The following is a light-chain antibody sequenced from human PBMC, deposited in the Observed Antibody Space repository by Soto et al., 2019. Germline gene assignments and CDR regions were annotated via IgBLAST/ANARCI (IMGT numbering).Light chain of an antibody. CDR3: PHGYGTPYT. V-gene: IGKV1-39*01. J-gene: IGKJ2*01. CDR2: SAS. Sequence: DIQMTQSPSSLSASVGDRVTVTCRASQSISNYLNWYQQKPWKAPELLIYSASSLQSGVPSRFSGSGSGTGFTLTISSLQQEVCATDDSPHGYGTPYTFGQETKVEIK. CDR1: QSISNY.